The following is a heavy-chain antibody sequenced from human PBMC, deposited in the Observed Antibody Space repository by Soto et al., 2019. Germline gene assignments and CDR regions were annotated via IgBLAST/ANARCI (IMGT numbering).Heavy chain of an antibody. CDR2: IIPIFGTA. V-gene: IGHV1-69*13. CDR3: ASSLYGSGSYYYYYYGMDV. D-gene: IGHD3-10*01. Sequence: SVKVSCKASGGTFSSYAISWVRQAPGQGLEWMGGIIPIFGTANYAQKFQGRVTITADESTSTAYMELSSLRSEDTAVYYCASSLYGSGSYYYYYYGMDVWGQGTTVTVSS. CDR1: GGTFSSYA. J-gene: IGHJ6*02.